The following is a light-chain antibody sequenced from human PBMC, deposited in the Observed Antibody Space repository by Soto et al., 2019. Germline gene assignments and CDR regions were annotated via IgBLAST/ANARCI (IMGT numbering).Light chain of an antibody. CDR3: SSYAGINRV. V-gene: IGLV2-8*01. CDR1: SSDVGGYDY. CDR2: EVN. Sequence: QSVLTQPPSASGSPGQSVTISCTGTSSDVGGYDYVSWYQQHPGKATKLIIYEVNKRPSGVPDRFSGSKSGNTASLTVSGLQAEDEADYYCSSYAGINRVLGTVTKVTVX. J-gene: IGLJ1*01.